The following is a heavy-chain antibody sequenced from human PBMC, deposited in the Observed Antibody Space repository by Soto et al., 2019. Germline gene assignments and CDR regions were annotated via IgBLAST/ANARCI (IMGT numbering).Heavy chain of an antibody. CDR2: LIPIFGQA. D-gene: IGHD6-13*01. CDR3: ARTYSSSWSNAFDI. Sequence: QVQLVQSGAEVKKPGSSVKVSCKASGGTFSSFAISWVRKAPGPGLEWMGGLIPIFGQAKHAQKFAGRVTITADESTSTAYRELSSLRSEDTAVYYCARTYSSSWSNAFDIWGQGTMVTVSS. CDR1: GGTFSSFA. V-gene: IGHV1-69*01. J-gene: IGHJ3*02.